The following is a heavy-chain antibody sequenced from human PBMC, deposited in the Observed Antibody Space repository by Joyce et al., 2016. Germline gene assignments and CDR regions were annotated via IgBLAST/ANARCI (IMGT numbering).Heavy chain of an antibody. Sequence: QVTLKESGPVLVKPTETLTLTCTVSGFSLNNTRMGVSWIRQPPGKSLEWLAHIFSDAEKSYNTSMKNMVAISKDKSNSQVVLTMTNMDPVDTATYYCARVDRRWLQPTYYFDFWGQGTLVTVSS. CDR3: ARVDRRWLQPTYYFDF. J-gene: IGHJ4*02. V-gene: IGHV2-26*01. D-gene: IGHD5-24*01. CDR2: IFSDAEK. CDR1: GFSLNNTRMG.